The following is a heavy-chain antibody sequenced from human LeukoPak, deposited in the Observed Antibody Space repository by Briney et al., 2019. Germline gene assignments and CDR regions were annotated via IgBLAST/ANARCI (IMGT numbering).Heavy chain of an antibody. J-gene: IGHJ3*01. CDR2: STSSDNI. CDR3: ARQPRPFGLAQGFDV. V-gene: IGHV3-48*03. CDR1: GFIFSSFE. D-gene: IGHD3-3*01. Sequence: GGSLRLSCAASGFIFSSFEVNWVRQAPGKVLEWVSSSTSSDNIHYADAVKRRFTSSRDNAKNSVYMQMNSLRDEDTAVYYCARQPRPFGLAQGFDVWGQGTMVTVSS.